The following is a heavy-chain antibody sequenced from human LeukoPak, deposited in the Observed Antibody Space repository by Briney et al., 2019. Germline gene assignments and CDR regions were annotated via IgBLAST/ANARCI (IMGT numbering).Heavy chain of an antibody. D-gene: IGHD3-10*01. CDR3: SSGSYYKGTHY. V-gene: IGHV4-30-4*01. CDR1: GGSISGGDYY. CDR2: IYYSGST. J-gene: IGHJ4*02. Sequence: LQTLSLTCTVSGGSISGGDYYWSWIRQPPGKGLEWIGYIYYSGSTYYNPSLKSRFTISVDTSKNQFSLKLSSVTAADTAVYYCSSGSYYKGTHYWGQGTLVTVSS.